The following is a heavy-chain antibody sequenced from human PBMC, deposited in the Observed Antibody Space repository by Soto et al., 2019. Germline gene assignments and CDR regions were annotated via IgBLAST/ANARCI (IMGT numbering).Heavy chain of an antibody. D-gene: IGHD3-22*01. CDR2: IYYSGST. Sequence: KPSETLSLTCTVSGGSISSSSYYWGWIRQPPGKGLEWIGSIYYSGSTYYNPSLKSRVTISVDTSKNQFSLKLSSVTAADTAVYYCARFYSSGRYFDYWGQGTLVTVSS. J-gene: IGHJ4*02. V-gene: IGHV4-39*01. CDR1: GGSISSSSYY. CDR3: ARFYSSGRYFDY.